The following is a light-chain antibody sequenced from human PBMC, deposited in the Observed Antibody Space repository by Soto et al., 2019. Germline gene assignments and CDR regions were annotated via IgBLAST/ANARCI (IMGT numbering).Light chain of an antibody. CDR3: SSYTPTSTV. CDR1: SSDGDDDKD. V-gene: IGLV2-14*01. J-gene: IGLJ1*01. Sequence: QSALTQPASVSGSPGQSITISCTGISSDGDDDKDVSWYQQHPGTAPKLMIYEVTYRPSGVSNRFSGSKSGTTASLTISGLQAEDEDDYYCSSYTPTSTVFGTGTKLTVL. CDR2: EVT.